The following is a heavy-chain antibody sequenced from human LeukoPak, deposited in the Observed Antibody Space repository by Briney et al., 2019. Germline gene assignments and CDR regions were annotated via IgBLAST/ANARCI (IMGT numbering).Heavy chain of an antibody. CDR3: ARVHYCSGGSCPDAFDI. Sequence: SETLSLTCTVSGGSISSYYWSWIRQPPGKGLEWIGYIYYSGSTNYNPSLKSRVTISVGTSKNQFSLKLSSVTAADTAVYYCARVHYCSGGSCPDAFDIWGQGTMVTVSS. D-gene: IGHD2-15*01. J-gene: IGHJ3*02. CDR2: IYYSGST. CDR1: GGSISSYY. V-gene: IGHV4-59*01.